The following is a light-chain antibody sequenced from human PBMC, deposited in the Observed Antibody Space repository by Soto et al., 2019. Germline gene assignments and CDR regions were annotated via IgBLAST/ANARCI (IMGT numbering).Light chain of an antibody. Sequence: DIQMTQSPSTLSASVGDRVTITCRASQSISDWLAWYQQKPGKAPKLLIYKASGLESGVPSRFSGRGSGTEFTLTITSLQPDDFATYYCQQYNTYPITCGQGTRLEI. V-gene: IGKV1-5*03. CDR3: QQYNTYPIT. CDR2: KAS. J-gene: IGKJ5*01. CDR1: QSISDW.